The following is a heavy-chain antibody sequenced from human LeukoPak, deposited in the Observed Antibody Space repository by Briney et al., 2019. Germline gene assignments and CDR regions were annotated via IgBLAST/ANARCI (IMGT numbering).Heavy chain of an antibody. CDR3: ARGKEVRGVIIRVRGYYYMDV. Sequence: SETLSLTCTVSGYSISSGYYWGWIRQPPGKGLEWIGNIYYSGNTYYNPSLKSRVTISLDTSKNQFSLKLSSVTAADTAVYYCARGKEVRGVIIRVRGYYYMDVWGKGTTVTVSS. J-gene: IGHJ6*03. D-gene: IGHD3-10*01. CDR2: IYYSGNT. CDR1: GYSISSGYY. V-gene: IGHV4-38-2*02.